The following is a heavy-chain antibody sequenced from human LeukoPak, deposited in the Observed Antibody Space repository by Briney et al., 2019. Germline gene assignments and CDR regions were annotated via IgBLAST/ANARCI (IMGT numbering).Heavy chain of an antibody. Sequence: GGSLRLSCAASGFTFSHYGMHWVRQTPGAGLEWVAVIWSDGSDKYYAKSVKGRFTISRDNSKNSLYLQMNSLRAEDTAVYYCARRIGSGYYYYMDVWGKGTTVTVSS. CDR1: GFTFSHYG. CDR2: IWSDGSDK. D-gene: IGHD3-10*01. J-gene: IGHJ6*03. CDR3: ARRIGSGYYYYMDV. V-gene: IGHV3-33*01.